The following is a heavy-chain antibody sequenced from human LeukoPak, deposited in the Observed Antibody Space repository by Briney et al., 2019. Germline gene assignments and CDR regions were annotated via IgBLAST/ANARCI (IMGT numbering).Heavy chain of an antibody. CDR1: GGSISSSSYY. Sequence: PSETLSLTCTVSGGSISSSSYYWGWIRQPPGKGLEWIGSIYYSGSTYYNPSLKSRVTISVDTSKNQFSLKLSSVTAADTAVYYCARYIGGSGWSGRYYYYMDVWGKGTTVTVSS. CDR2: IYYSGST. D-gene: IGHD6-19*01. V-gene: IGHV4-39*01. J-gene: IGHJ6*03. CDR3: ARYIGGSGWSGRYYYYMDV.